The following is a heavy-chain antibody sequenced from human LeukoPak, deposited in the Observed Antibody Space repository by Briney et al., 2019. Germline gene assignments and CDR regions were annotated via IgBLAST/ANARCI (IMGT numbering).Heavy chain of an antibody. J-gene: IGHJ4*02. V-gene: IGHV3-20*04. Sequence: GGSLRLSCAASGFTFDDYGMSWVRQAPGKGLEWVSGTNWNGGSTGYADSVKGRFTISRDNARNSLYLQMNSLVAEDTALYFCARRRVTVVRGVDITSYYFDYWGQGTLVTVSS. CDR2: TNWNGGST. CDR3: ARRRVTVVRGVDITSYYFDY. D-gene: IGHD3-10*01. CDR1: GFTFDDYG.